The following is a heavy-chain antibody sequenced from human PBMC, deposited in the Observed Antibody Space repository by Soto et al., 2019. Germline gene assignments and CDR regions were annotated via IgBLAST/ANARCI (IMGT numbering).Heavy chain of an antibody. J-gene: IGHJ5*02. D-gene: IGHD3-10*01. Sequence: PGGSLRLSCAASGFTFSSYGMHWVRQAPGKGLEWVAVIWYDGSNKYYADSVKGRFTISRDNSKNTLYLQMNSLRAEDTAVYYCAREITMVRGVRHNWFAPWGQGTLVTVSS. CDR1: GFTFSSYG. V-gene: IGHV3-33*01. CDR2: IWYDGSNK. CDR3: AREITMVRGVRHNWFAP.